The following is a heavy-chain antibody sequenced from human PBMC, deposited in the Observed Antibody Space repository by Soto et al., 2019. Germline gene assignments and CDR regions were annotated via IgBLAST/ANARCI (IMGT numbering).Heavy chain of an antibody. CDR3: ARAGVAAGDHPNWFDP. CDR1: GGSISTFDYS. CDR2: IYQSGRT. D-gene: IGHD2-21*02. J-gene: IGHJ5*02. V-gene: IGHV4-30-2*05. Sequence: QLQLQESGSGLVRPSQTLSLTCVVSGGSISTFDYSWSWIRQAPGRGLEWIGSIYQSGRTYYSPSLRSRVTLSVDTSKNQFSLTVTSVSAADTAIYYCARAGVAAGDHPNWFDPWGQGTRVTVSS.